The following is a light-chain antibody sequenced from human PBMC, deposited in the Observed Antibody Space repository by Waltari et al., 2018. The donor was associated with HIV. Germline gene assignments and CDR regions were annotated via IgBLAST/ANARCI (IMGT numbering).Light chain of an antibody. CDR3: AAWDDNLDAAL. V-gene: IGLV1-44*01. CDR1: RSNIGSNA. Sequence: QSVLTQPPSVSGAPGQRVTISCSGGRSNIGSNAVSWYHQVPGTAPKLLIYKNNQRPSGVPDRFSGSKSGTSASLAISGLQSEDEADYFCAAWDDNLDAALFGGGTKLTVL. J-gene: IGLJ2*01. CDR2: KNN.